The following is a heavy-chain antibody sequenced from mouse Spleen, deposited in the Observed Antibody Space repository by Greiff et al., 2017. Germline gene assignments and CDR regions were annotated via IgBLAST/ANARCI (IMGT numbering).Heavy chain of an antibody. Sequence: EVQLQQSGPELVKPGASVKIPCKASGYTFTDYNMDWVKQSHGKSLEWIGDINPNNGGTIYNQKFKGKATLTVDKSSSTAYMELRSLTSEDTAVYYCARGAFFYGSSYTYAMDYWGQGTSVTVSS. CDR1: GYTFTDYN. J-gene: IGHJ4*01. CDR3: ARGAFFYGSSYTYAMDY. V-gene: IGHV1-18*01. CDR2: INPNNGGT. D-gene: IGHD1-1*01.